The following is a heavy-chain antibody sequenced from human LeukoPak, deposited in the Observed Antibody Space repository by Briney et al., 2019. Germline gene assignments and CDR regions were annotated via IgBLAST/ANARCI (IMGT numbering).Heavy chain of an antibody. CDR3: ARAVGQWYFDL. V-gene: IGHV3-23*01. CDR2: ISRSGDGT. CDR1: GFSFSTHD. J-gene: IGHJ2*01. Sequence: GGSLRLSCAASGFSFSTHDMSWVRQAPGEGLEWVSAISRSGDGTTYADSVKGRFTISRDNSKNTLFLQMNSLRAEDTAVYYCARAVGQWYFDLWGRGSLVTVSS.